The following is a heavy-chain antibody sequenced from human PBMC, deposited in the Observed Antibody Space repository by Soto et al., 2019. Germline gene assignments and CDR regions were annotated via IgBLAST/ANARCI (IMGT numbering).Heavy chain of an antibody. CDR3: AKEKRANWAAFDY. CDR1: GFTFSSYV. J-gene: IGHJ4*02. D-gene: IGHD7-27*01. V-gene: IGHV3-30*18. CDR2: ISYDGSNK. Sequence: QVQLVESGGGVVQPGRSLRLSCAASGFTFSSYVMHWVRQAPGKGLEWVAVISYDGSNKYYADSVKGRFTISRDNSKNTLYLQMNSLRAEDTAVYYCAKEKRANWAAFDYWGQGTLVTVSS.